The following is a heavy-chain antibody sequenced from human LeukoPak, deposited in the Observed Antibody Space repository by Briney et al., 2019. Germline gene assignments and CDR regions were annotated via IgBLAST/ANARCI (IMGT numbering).Heavy chain of an antibody. CDR3: AREPPGY. J-gene: IGHJ4*02. Sequence: SETLSLTCTVSGGSVTSGNYYWNWIRQPAGKGLEWIGRIYANGGASYNPSLKSRVTISIDASKNQFSLKLSSVTAADTAVYYCAREPPGYWGQGILVTVSS. CDR1: GGSVTSGNYY. V-gene: IGHV4-61*02. CDR2: IYANGGA.